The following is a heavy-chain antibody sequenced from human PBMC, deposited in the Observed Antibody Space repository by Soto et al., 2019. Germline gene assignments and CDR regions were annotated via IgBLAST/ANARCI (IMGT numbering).Heavy chain of an antibody. J-gene: IGHJ1*01. CDR3: RGVCDSSGVYFRH. D-gene: IGHD3-22*01. V-gene: IGHV3-23*01. CDR2: ISTSGDTT. CDR1: GFTSSSYT. Sequence: LRLSCAASGFTSSSYTLSWVRQAPGKGLEWVSSISTSGDTTSYADSVKGQFTISRDNSKNTLFLQMNSLRAEDTAVYYCRGVCDSSGVYFRHWVQGTLVIVSA.